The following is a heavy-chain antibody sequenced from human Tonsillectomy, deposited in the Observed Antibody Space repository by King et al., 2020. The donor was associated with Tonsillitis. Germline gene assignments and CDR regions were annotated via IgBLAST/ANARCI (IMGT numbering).Heavy chain of an antibody. CDR2: ISYDGSDK. CDR1: GFAFSDCG. J-gene: IGHJ4*02. V-gene: IGHV3-30*18. CDR3: AKEGGAQYCSSASCSADY. D-gene: IGHD2-2*01. Sequence: VQLVESGGGVVQPGRSLRLSCAASGFAFSDCGMHWVRQAPGKGLDWVATISYDGSDKDYGDSGRGRFTISRDNSRGTLYLQVNSLRADDTAVYYCAKEGGAQYCSSASCSADYWGQGTLVTVSS.